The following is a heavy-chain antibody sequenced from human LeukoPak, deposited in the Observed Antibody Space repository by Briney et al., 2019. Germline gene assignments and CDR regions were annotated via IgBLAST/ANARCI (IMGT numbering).Heavy chain of an antibody. V-gene: IGHV3-48*03. CDR1: GFTFSSYE. D-gene: IGHD6-13*01. J-gene: IGHJ4*02. CDR3: ARESWYAQFDY. CDR2: ISSSGSTI. Sequence: GGSLRLSCAASGFTFSSYEMNWVRQAPGKGLEWVSYISSSGSTIYYADSVKGRFTISRGNAKNSLYLQMNSLRAEDTAVYYCARESWYAQFDYWGQGTLVTVSS.